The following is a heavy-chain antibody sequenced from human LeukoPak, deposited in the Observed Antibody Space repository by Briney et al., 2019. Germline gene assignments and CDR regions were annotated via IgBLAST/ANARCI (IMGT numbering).Heavy chain of an antibody. CDR1: GYTFTSYG. Sequence: ASVKVSCKASGYTFTSYGISWVRQAPGQGLEWMGWISAYNGNTKYSQKFQGRVTITRDTSASTAYMELSSLRSEDTAVYYCARSEKVGATLYFDYWGQGTLVTVSS. J-gene: IGHJ4*02. CDR3: ARSEKVGATLYFDY. CDR2: ISAYNGNT. D-gene: IGHD1-26*01. V-gene: IGHV1-18*01.